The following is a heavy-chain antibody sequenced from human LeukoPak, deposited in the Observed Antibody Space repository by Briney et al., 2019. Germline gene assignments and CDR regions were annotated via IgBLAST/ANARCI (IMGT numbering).Heavy chain of an antibody. CDR1: GGTFSSYA. CDR3: ARHMTTEGYFDY. CDR2: IIPIFGTA. Sequence: ASVKVSCKASGGTFSSYAISWVRQAPGQGLEWMGGIIPIFGTANYAQKFQGRVTITADESTSTAYMELSSLRSEDTAVYYCARHMTTEGYFDYWGQGTLVTVSS. J-gene: IGHJ4*02. D-gene: IGHD4-11*01. V-gene: IGHV1-69*13.